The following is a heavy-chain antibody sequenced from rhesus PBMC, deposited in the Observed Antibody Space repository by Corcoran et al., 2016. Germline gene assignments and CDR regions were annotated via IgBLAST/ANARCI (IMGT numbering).Heavy chain of an antibody. CDR3: ARGSSNWNDVDAFDF. D-gene: IGHD1-7*02. V-gene: IGHV4-173*01. J-gene: IGHJ3*01. CDR1: DGSISSNH. CDR2: ISGRGGST. Sequence: QLQLQESGPGLVKPSETLSLTCAVSDGSISSNHWSWLRQPPGKGLEWIGRISGRGGSTDYNPPLKSRVTISTDTSKKQFSLRLSSVTAADTAVYYCARGSSNWNDVDAFDFWGQGLRVTVSS.